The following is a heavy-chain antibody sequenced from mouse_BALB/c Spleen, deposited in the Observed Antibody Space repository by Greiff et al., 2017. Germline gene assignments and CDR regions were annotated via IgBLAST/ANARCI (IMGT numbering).Heavy chain of an antibody. CDR2: INPSTGYT. CDR3: ARGGNYGYYAMDY. V-gene: IGHV1-7*01. D-gene: IGHD2-1*01. J-gene: IGHJ4*01. Sequence: QVQLQQSGAELAKPGASVKMSCKASGYTFTSYWMHWVKQRPGQGLEWIGYINPSTGYTEYNQKFKDKAILTADKSSSTAYMQLSSLTSEDSAVYYCARGGNYGYYAMDYWGQGTSVTVSS. CDR1: GYTFTSYW.